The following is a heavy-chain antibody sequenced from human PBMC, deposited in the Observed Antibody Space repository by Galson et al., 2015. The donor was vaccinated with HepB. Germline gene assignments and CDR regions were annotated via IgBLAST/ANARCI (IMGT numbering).Heavy chain of an antibody. Sequence: SLRLFCAASGFTFSNAWMSWVRQAPGKGLEWVGRIKSKTDGGTTDYAAPVKGRFTISRDDSKNTLYLQMNSLKTEDTAVYYCTTDRVGATRRFDYWGQGTLVTVSS. D-gene: IGHD1-26*01. J-gene: IGHJ4*02. CDR2: IKSKTDGGTT. CDR1: GFTFSNAW. CDR3: TTDRVGATRRFDY. V-gene: IGHV3-15*01.